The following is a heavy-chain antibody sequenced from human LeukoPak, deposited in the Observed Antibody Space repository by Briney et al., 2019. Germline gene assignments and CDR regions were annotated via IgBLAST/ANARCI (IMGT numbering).Heavy chain of an antibody. CDR1: GFTFSSYA. Sequence: GGSLRLSCAASGFTFSSYAMHWVRQVPGKGLEWVAVISYDGSNKYYADSVKGRFTISRDNSKNTLYLQMNRLRAEDTAVYYCARDQGNPWYYYDSSGPPLDYWGQGTLVTVSS. J-gene: IGHJ4*02. V-gene: IGHV3-30-3*01. CDR3: ARDQGNPWYYYDSSGPPLDY. D-gene: IGHD3-22*01. CDR2: ISYDGSNK.